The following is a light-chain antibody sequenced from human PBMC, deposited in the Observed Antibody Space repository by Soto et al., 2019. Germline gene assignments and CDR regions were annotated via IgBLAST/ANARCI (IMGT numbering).Light chain of an antibody. CDR3: MQGTHWPHT. CDR2: KVS. CDR1: HSVLYIDENTS. J-gene: IGKJ2*01. V-gene: IGKV2-30*01. Sequence: DVVMTQLPLSLPATLGHPAPTPARPIHSVLYIDENTSWIWFHQSPGQSPRRLISKVSHRDSGVPDRFSGSGSDTDFTLKISRVEADDVGVYYCMQGTHWPHTFGQGTKLEIK.